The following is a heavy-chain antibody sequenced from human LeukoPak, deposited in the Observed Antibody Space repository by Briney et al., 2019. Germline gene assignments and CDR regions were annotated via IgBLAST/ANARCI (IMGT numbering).Heavy chain of an antibody. V-gene: IGHV4-59*01. D-gene: IGHD5-24*01. CDR2: IYYSGST. Sequence: SETLSLTCTVSGGSISYYYWSWTRQPPGKGLEWIGYIYYSGSTNYNPSLKSRVTISVDTSKNQFSLKLSSVTAADTAVYYCARGAKWLQFWGQGTLVTVSS. CDR3: ARGAKWLQF. CDR1: GGSISYYY. J-gene: IGHJ4*02.